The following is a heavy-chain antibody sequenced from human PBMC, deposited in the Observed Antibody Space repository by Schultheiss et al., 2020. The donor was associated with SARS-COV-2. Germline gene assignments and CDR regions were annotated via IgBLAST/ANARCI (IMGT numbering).Heavy chain of an antibody. Sequence: SETLSLTFTVSGGSISSGSYYWSWIRQPAGKGLEWIGRIYTSGSTNYNPSLKSRVTISVDTSKNQFSLKLSSVTAADTAVYYCARTTVAGTPLLLDYWGQGTLVTVSS. CDR3: ARTTVAGTPLLLDY. CDR1: GGSISSGSYY. CDR2: IYTSGST. D-gene: IGHD6-19*01. V-gene: IGHV4-61*02. J-gene: IGHJ4*02.